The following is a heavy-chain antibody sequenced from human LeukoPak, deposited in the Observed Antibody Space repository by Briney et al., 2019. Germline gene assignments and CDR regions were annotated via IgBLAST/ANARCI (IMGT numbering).Heavy chain of an antibody. J-gene: IGHJ4*02. CDR3: ARHGGNYYDSSGYYPPEYYFDY. CDR2: IYYSGST. V-gene: IGHV4-59*08. D-gene: IGHD3-22*01. CDR1: GGSISSYY. Sequence: SETLSLTCTVSGGSISSYYWSWIRQPPGKGLEWIGYIYYSGSTDSNSSLKSRVTISVDTSKNQFSLKLSSVTAADTAVYYCARHGGNYYDSSGYYPPEYYFDYWGQGTLVTVSS.